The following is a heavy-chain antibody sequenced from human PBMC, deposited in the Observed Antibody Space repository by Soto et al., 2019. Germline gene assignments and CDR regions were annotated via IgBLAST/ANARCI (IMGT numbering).Heavy chain of an antibody. J-gene: IGHJ4*02. CDR3: ARAQGLYTYGNSADY. Sequence: ESGGGVVQPGRSLRLSCAASGFTFSNYAMDWVRQAPGEGLEWVAVIAYDGSNKYYAESVKGRFTISRDNSKNTLYLQMDSRRAEDTAVYYCARAQGLYTYGNSADYWGQGTLVTVSS. V-gene: IGHV3-30-3*01. CDR2: IAYDGSNK. CDR1: GFTFSNYA. D-gene: IGHD5-18*01.